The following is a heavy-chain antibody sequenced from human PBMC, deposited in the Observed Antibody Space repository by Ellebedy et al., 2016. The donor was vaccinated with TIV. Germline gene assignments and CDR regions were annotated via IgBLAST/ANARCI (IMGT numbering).Heavy chain of an antibody. Sequence: ASVKVSCKAFGGTFSTYALNWVRQAPGQGLEWIGAFLPMFGTATSAQKFQGRVTITADEAMTTAYMDLSSLRSEDTAVYYCARGGGSGYYYGIPRYYFDSWGQGTLVTVSS. CDR2: FLPMFGTA. J-gene: IGHJ4*02. V-gene: IGHV1-69*13. CDR1: GGTFSTYA. CDR3: ARGGGSGYYYGIPRYYFDS. D-gene: IGHD3-22*01.